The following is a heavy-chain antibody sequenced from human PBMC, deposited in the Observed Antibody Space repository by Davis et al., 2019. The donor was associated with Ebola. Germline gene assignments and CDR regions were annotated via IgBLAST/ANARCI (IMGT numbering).Heavy chain of an antibody. D-gene: IGHD2-2*01. V-gene: IGHV3-30*02. J-gene: IGHJ6*02. CDR3: ASSKRGDYYGMDV. Sequence: GESLKISCAASGFTFSSYGMHWVRQAPGKGLEWVAFIQYDGNNKYYADSVKGRFTLSRDNSKNTLYLQMNSLRPEDTAMYYCASSKRGDYYGMDVWGQGTTVTVSS. CDR1: GFTFSSYG. CDR2: IQYDGNNK.